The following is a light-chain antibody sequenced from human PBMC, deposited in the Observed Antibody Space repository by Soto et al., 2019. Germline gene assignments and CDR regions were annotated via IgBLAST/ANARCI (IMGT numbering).Light chain of an antibody. Sequence: EIVLTQSPATLSLSPGERATLSCRASQSVNSYLAWYQQKPGLAPRLLIYDASSRATGIPDRFSGSGSGTDFTLTISRLEPEDFAVYYCQQYGSSGTFGQGTKVDIK. CDR3: QQYGSSGT. V-gene: IGKV3D-20*01. CDR2: DAS. CDR1: QSVNSY. J-gene: IGKJ1*01.